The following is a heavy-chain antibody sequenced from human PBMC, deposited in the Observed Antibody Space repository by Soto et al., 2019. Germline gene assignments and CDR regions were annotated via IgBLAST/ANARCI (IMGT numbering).Heavy chain of an antibody. CDR2: ISWNSGSI. V-gene: IGHV3-9*01. D-gene: IGHD5-12*01. Sequence: SLRLSCAASGFTFDGYAMHWVRQAPGKGLEWVSGISWNSGSIGYADSVKGRFTISRDNAKNSLYLQMNSLRSEDTALYYCAKDMGYDLSPLGYFDYWGQGTLVTVSS. CDR1: GFTFDGYA. J-gene: IGHJ4*02. CDR3: AKDMGYDLSPLGYFDY.